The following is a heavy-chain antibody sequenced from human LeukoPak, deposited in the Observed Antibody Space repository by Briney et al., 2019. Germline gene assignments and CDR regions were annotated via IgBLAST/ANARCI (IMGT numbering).Heavy chain of an antibody. J-gene: IGHJ4*02. V-gene: IGHV3-23*01. D-gene: IGHD3-22*01. CDR1: GFTSSIYA. CDR3: AKDRPNYYGSNGHYYRRDGDY. Sequence: SGGSLRLSCAASGFTSSIYAMSWVHQAPGRRLQWVSSITSSGDGTYYADSVKGRFTISRDNSENMLYLQMNSLRVEDTAVYFCAKDRPNYYGSNGHYYRRDGDYWGQGTLVTVSS. CDR2: ITSSGDGT.